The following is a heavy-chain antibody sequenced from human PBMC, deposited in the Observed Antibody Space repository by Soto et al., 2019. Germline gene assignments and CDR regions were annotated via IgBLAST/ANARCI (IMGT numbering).Heavy chain of an antibody. CDR1: GFTFSSYS. V-gene: IGHV3-7*01. D-gene: IGHD6-13*01. CDR3: AKVSYQSWSIDY. Sequence: GGSLRLSCAASGFTFSSYSMNWVRQAPGKGLEWVANINQDVSVKYSVDSVKGRFTISRDNAKNSLYLQMNSLRAEDTAVYYCAKVSYQSWSIDYWGQGTLVTVSS. CDR2: INQDVSVK. J-gene: IGHJ4*02.